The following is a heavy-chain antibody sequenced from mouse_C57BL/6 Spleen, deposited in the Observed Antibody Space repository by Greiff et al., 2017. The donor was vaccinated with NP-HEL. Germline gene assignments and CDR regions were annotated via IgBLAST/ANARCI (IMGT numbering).Heavy chain of an antibody. CDR3: ARWVITTVVARAY. D-gene: IGHD1-1*01. Sequence: QVQLQQSGAELMKPGASVKLSCKATGYTFTGYWIEWVKQRPGHGLEWIGEILPGSGSTNYNEKFKSKATFTADTSSNTAYLQLSSLTTENSDIYYCARWVITTVVARAYWGQGTLVTVSA. CDR2: ILPGSGST. V-gene: IGHV1-9*01. CDR1: GYTFTGYW. J-gene: IGHJ3*01.